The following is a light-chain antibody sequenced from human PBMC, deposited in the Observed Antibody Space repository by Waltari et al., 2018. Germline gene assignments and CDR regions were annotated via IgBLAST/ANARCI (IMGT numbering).Light chain of an antibody. J-gene: IGKJ4*01. CDR3: QQLHSYPRA. Sequence: AIQVTQSPSSLSASVGDRVTITCRASQDLDNWLAWYQPKPGKAPNLLIYGASVLESGVPSRFSGSGYGTDFTLTISSLQPEDFATYYCQQLHSYPRAFGGGTKVESK. CDR2: GAS. V-gene: IGKV1-13*02. CDR1: QDLDNW.